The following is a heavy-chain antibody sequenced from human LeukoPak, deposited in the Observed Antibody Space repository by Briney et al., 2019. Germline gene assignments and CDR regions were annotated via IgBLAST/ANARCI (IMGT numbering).Heavy chain of an antibody. Sequence: PGGSLRLSCAAPGVPFSSYAMTGVRQAPGKGLEGVSAISASGGSTYYADSVRGRFTISRDNSKNTLYLQMNSLRAEDTAVYYCAKASAGSGRALYYYGMDVWGKGTTVTVSS. J-gene: IGHJ6*04. CDR2: ISASGGST. V-gene: IGHV3-23*01. CDR1: GVPFSSYA. D-gene: IGHD3-10*01. CDR3: AKASAGSGRALYYYGMDV.